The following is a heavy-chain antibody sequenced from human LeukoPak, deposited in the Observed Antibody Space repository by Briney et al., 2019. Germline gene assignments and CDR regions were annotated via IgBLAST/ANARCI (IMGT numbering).Heavy chain of an antibody. Sequence: GGSLRLSCAASGFTFSSCEMNWVRQAPGKGLEWVSYISTTGNTRYYADSVKGRFTVSRDNAKNSLYLQMNSLRAEDTAVYYCARDVAAAASHVDYWGQGTPVTVSS. CDR1: GFTFSSCE. V-gene: IGHV3-48*03. CDR3: ARDVAAAASHVDY. J-gene: IGHJ4*02. D-gene: IGHD2-15*01. CDR2: ISTTGNTR.